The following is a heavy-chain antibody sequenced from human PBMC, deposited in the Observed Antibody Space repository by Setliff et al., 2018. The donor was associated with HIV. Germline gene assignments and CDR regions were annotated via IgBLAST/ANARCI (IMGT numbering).Heavy chain of an antibody. J-gene: IGHJ4*02. CDR1: GYAFDNYW. CDR3: IRRRRAPGAADLESY. V-gene: IGHV5-51*01. D-gene: IGHD7-27*01. CDR2: IYPGDSVT. Sequence: HGESLKISCRASGYAFDNYWIGWVRQMPGKGLEWMGVIYPGDSVTRYGPSFQGQVTISADRSISTAYLQWSSLEASDTAMYYCIRRRRAPGAADLESYWGQGTLVTVSS.